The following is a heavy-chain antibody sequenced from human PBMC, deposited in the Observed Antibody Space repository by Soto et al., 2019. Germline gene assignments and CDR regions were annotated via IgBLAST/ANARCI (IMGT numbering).Heavy chain of an antibody. V-gene: IGHV4-39*01. D-gene: IGHD3-3*01. Sequence: XGTLSLTCTVSGGSISSSSYYWGWIRQPPGKGLEWIGSIYYSGSTYYNPSLKSRVTISVDASKNQFSLKLSSVTAADTAVYYCARTPPVYNDFWSGYYDYYYYGMDVWGQGTTVTVSS. J-gene: IGHJ6*02. CDR3: ARTPPVYNDFWSGYYDYYYYGMDV. CDR1: GGSISSSSYY. CDR2: IYYSGST.